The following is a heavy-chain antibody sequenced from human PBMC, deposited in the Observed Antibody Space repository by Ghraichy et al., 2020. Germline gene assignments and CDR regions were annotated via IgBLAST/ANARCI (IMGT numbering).Heavy chain of an antibody. V-gene: IGHV4-61*01. Sequence: SLSLTCTVSGGSVSSGSYYWSWIRQPPGKGLEWIGYIYYSGSTNYNPSLKSRVTISVDTSKNQFSLKLSSVTAADTAVYYCARAPQYSITIFGVAWADYAFDIWGQGTMVTVSS. J-gene: IGHJ3*02. CDR1: GGSVSSGSYY. D-gene: IGHD3-3*01. CDR2: IYYSGST. CDR3: ARAPQYSITIFGVAWADYAFDI.